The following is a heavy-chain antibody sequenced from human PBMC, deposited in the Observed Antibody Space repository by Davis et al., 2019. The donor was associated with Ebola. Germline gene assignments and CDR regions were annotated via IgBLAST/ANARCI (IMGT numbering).Heavy chain of an antibody. CDR1: GGSLSAYY. V-gene: IGHV4-34*01. J-gene: IGHJ4*02. CDR2: TNHRGRT. Sequence: PSETLSFTCDIYGGSLSAYYWTWIRQSPGKGLEWIGETNHRGRTNYKSSLQSRVTISADTSNNRVSLRLTSVTAADTAVYFCASFGYTSSATELWGQGTLVSVSS. CDR3: ASFGYTSSATEL. D-gene: IGHD5-12*01.